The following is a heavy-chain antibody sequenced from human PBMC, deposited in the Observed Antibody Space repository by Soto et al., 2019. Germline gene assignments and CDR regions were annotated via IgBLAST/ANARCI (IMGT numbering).Heavy chain of an antibody. CDR3: ARDREYYDFWSGYFSSPYYYGMDV. J-gene: IGHJ6*02. CDR2: INAGNGNT. V-gene: IGHV1-3*01. D-gene: IGHD3-3*01. Sequence: ASVKVSCKASGYTFTSYAMHWVRQAPGQRLEWMGWINAGNGNTKYSQKFQGGVTITRDTSASTAYMELSSLRSEDTAVYYCARDREYYDFWSGYFSSPYYYGMDVWGQGTTVTVSS. CDR1: GYTFTSYA.